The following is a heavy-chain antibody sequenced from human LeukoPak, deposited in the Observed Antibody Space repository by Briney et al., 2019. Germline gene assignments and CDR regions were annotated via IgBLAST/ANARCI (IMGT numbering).Heavy chain of an antibody. CDR2: IYYSGST. CDR3: ARPYSGYDLYYFDY. Sequence: SETLSLTCTVSGGSISSYYWSWIRQPPGKGLEWIGYIYYSGSTYYNPSLKSRVTISVDTSKNQFSLKLSSVTAADTAVYYCARPYSGYDLYYFDYWGQGTLVTVSS. D-gene: IGHD5-12*01. J-gene: IGHJ4*02. CDR1: GGSISSYY. V-gene: IGHV4-59*04.